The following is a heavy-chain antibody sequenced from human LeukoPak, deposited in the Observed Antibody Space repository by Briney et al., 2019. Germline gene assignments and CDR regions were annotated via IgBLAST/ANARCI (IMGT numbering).Heavy chain of an antibody. CDR3: ARGQCGGNCAFALYFDL. CDR1: GGSISSGDDY. Sequence: SQTLSLICTVTGGSISSGDDYWSWIRQPAGKELEWVGHIYSSGSTNYNPSLKSPVTISVDTSKNQFSLNLNSVTAADTAVYYCARGQCGGNCAFALYFDLWGRGTLVTVSS. V-gene: IGHV4-61*09. J-gene: IGHJ2*01. D-gene: IGHD2-21*02. CDR2: IYSSGST.